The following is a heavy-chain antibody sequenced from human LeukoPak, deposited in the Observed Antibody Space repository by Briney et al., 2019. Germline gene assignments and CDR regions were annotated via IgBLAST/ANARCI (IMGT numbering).Heavy chain of an antibody. J-gene: IGHJ5*02. V-gene: IGHV4-34*09. D-gene: IGHD2-2*03. CDR1: GDSFNRHF. CDR3: ARGSAFDGYCAPGACNSAYFDR. Sequence: PSETLSLTCAVYGDSFNRHFWSWLRQSPGRGLEWIGEVNYRGSTIYSPSVKTRVTVSVDTSKKQISLTLKSVTAADTATYFCARGSAFDGYCAPGACNSAYFDRWAQGTPVIVSA. CDR2: VNYRGST.